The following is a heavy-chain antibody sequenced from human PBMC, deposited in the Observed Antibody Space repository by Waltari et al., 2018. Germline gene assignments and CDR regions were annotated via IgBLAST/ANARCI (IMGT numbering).Heavy chain of an antibody. Sequence: QVQLQESGPGLVKPSETLSLTCTVSGGSLSSYYWSWIRQPTGKGLEWIGYIYYSGSTNYNPSLKSRVTISVDTAKNQFSLKLSSVTAADTAVYYCARHRRAAAGTNYMDVWGKGTTVTISS. CDR1: GGSLSSYY. V-gene: IGHV4-59*08. CDR2: IYYSGST. CDR3: ARHRRAAAGTNYMDV. J-gene: IGHJ6*03. D-gene: IGHD6-13*01.